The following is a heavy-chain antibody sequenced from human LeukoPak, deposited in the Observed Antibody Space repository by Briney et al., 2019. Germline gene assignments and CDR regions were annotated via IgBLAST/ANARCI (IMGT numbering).Heavy chain of an antibody. J-gene: IGHJ6*03. CDR2: ISGSGGST. Sequence: GGSLRLSCAASGFTFSDYGMSWVRQAPGKGLEWVSAISGSGGSTYYADSVKGLFTISRDNSKNTLYLQMNSLKTEDTAVYYCTTAGGWYPYYYYMDVWGKGTTVTISS. V-gene: IGHV3-23*01. D-gene: IGHD6-19*01. CDR1: GFTFSDYG. CDR3: TTAGGWYPYYYYMDV.